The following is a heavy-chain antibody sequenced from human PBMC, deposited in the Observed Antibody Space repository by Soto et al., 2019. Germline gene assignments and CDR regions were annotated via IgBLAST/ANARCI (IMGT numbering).Heavy chain of an antibody. CDR1: GGTVSNAA. CDR3: ARDFVRGNSFGSEAFDI. D-gene: IGHD3-3*01. V-gene: IGHV1-69*01. Sequence: QLQLVQSGAEEKKPGSWVRISCKASGGTVSNAAISWVRQAPGQGLQWLGGVIPIYNTALYKQNFQGRVTITADESTNTAYMELTGLTSDDTGMYFCARDFVRGNSFGSEAFDIWGQGTMIIVSS. CDR2: VIPIYNTA. J-gene: IGHJ3*02.